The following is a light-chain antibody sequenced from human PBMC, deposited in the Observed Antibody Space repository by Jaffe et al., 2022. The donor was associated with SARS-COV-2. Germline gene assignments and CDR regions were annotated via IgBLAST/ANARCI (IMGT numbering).Light chain of an antibody. J-gene: IGLJ3*02. Sequence: QSVLTQPPSASGTPGQRVTISCSGSSSNIGRSSVSWYQQFPGTAPKLLIYNSNQRPSGVPDRFSGSKAGTSASLAISGLQSEDEANYYCAAWDDSLNDWAFGGGTKLTVL. V-gene: IGLV1-44*01. CDR3: AAWDDSLNDWA. CDR1: SSNIGRSS. CDR2: NSN.